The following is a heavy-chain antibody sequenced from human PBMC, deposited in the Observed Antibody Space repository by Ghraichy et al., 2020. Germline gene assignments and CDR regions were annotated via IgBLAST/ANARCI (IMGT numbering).Heavy chain of an antibody. V-gene: IGHV4-61*01. CDR1: GGSVSSGSYY. D-gene: IGHD1-26*01. Sequence: SETLSLTCIVSGGSVSSGSYYWSWILQPPGKGLEWIGYIYDSGCTDYNPSLKSRVTIAADTSKNQFSLKLSSVTAADTAVYSCARGRIVGVTGYYIDNWGKGTLVTASS. J-gene: IGHJ4*02. CDR2: IYDSGCT. CDR3: ARGRIVGVTGYYIDN.